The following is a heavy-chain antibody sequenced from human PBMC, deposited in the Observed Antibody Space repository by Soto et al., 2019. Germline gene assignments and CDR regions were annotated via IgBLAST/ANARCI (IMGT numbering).Heavy chain of an antibody. CDR2: IYRTGST. Sequence: SSETLSLTCAVSGGSFTSNNWWTWVRQPPGQGLEWIGEIYRTGSTNYNPSLKSRVTISLDKSENQFSLKVTSLTAADTVVYYCASRDPGTSVDYWGQGTLVTVSS. D-gene: IGHD1-7*01. CDR3: ASRDPGTSVDY. CDR1: GGSFTSNNW. J-gene: IGHJ4*02. V-gene: IGHV4-4*02.